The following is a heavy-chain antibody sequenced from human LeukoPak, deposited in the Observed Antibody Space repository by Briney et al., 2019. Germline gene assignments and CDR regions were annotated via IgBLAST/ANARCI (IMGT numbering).Heavy chain of an antibody. CDR1: GYSFTSYG. Sequence: GASVKFSCKGSGYSFTSYGVTWVRQAPGQGLEWMGWISAYNGNTNYAQKFQGRVTITTDTSTSTAYMELRSLRSDDTAVYYCARVSGFSDYWGQGTLVTVSS. V-gene: IGHV1-18*01. D-gene: IGHD3-22*01. J-gene: IGHJ4*02. CDR3: ARVSGFSDY. CDR2: ISAYNGNT.